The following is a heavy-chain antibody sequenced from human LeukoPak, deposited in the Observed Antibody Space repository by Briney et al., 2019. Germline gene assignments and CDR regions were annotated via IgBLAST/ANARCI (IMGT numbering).Heavy chain of an antibody. CDR3: ARDLWGWGSDYLDY. CDR1: GYTFTDYY. V-gene: IGHV1-2*06. J-gene: IGHJ4*02. D-gene: IGHD4/OR15-4a*01. Sequence: ASVKVSCKASGYTFTDYYVHWVRLVPGQGLEWMGRISPNSGATNYAEKFRARVTMARDTSINTVYMEMSSLRSDDTAVYYCARDLWGWGSDYLDYWGQETLLTVSS. CDR2: ISPNSGAT.